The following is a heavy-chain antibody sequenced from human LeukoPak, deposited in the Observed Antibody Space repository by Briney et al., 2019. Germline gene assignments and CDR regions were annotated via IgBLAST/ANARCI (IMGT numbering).Heavy chain of an antibody. CDR3: ARDPSLYSSGWYFDY. J-gene: IGHJ4*02. V-gene: IGHV3-48*02. CDR2: ISSSSSTI. CDR1: GFTFSSYS. Sequence: SGGSLRLSCAASGFTFSSYSMNWVRQAPGKGLEWVSYISSSSSTIYYADSVKGRFTISRDNAKNSLYLQMNSLRDGDTAVYYCARDPSLYSSGWYFDYWGQGTLVTVSS. D-gene: IGHD6-19*01.